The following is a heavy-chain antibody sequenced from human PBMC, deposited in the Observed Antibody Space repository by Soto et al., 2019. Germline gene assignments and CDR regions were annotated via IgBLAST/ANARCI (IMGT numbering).Heavy chain of an antibody. Sequence: SETLSLTCAVSGGSISSSNWWSWVRQPPGKGLEWIGEIYHSGSTNYNPSLKSRVTISVDKSKNQFSLKLSSVTAADTAVYYCARVGVDTAMGFDYWGQGTLVTVSS. V-gene: IGHV4-4*02. CDR1: GGSISSSNW. D-gene: IGHD5-18*01. CDR3: ARVGVDTAMGFDY. J-gene: IGHJ4*02. CDR2: IYHSGST.